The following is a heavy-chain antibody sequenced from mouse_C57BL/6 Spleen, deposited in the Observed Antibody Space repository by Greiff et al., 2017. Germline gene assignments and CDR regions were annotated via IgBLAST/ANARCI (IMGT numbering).Heavy chain of an antibody. Sequence: EVQLQQSGAELVKPGASVKLSCTASGFNIKDYYMHWVKQRTEQGLEWIGRIDPEDGDTKYAPKFQGKATITADTSSNTASLQLSSLTSEDTAVYYCARVEDYQHLYAIDYWGQGTTLTVSS. CDR1: GFNIKDYY. D-gene: IGHD2-4*01. J-gene: IGHJ2*01. CDR3: ARVEDYQHLYAIDY. CDR2: IDPEDGDT. V-gene: IGHV14-2*01.